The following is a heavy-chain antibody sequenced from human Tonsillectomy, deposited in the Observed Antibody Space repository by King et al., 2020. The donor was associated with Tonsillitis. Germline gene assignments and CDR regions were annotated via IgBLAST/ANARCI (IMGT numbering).Heavy chain of an antibody. V-gene: IGHV3-33*05. J-gene: IGHJ4*02. CDR1: GFTFRNYG. Sequence: VQLVESGGGVVQPGRSLRLSCAASGFTFRNYGMHWVRQAPGKGLDWVAVISYDGSRKNYADSVKGRLAISRNNSNSTVYLQVNSLRDEDTALYHCARERLYRSGWEIDYWGQGTPVTVSS. CDR3: ARERLYRSGWEIDY. D-gene: IGHD6-25*01. CDR2: ISYDGSRK.